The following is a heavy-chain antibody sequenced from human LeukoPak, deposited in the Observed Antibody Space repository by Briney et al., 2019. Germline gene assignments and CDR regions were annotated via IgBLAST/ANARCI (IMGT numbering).Heavy chain of an antibody. V-gene: IGHV1-8*03. CDR3: ARGFGGPYSYYCYMDV. D-gene: IGHD3-16*01. CDR2: MNPNSGNT. Sequence: ASVKVSCKASGYTFTSYDIKWVRQATGQGLEWMGWMNPNSGNTGYAQKFQGRVTITRNTTISTAYMELSSLRSEDTAVYYCARGFGGPYSYYCYMDVWGKGTTVTVSS. CDR1: GYTFTSYD. J-gene: IGHJ6*03.